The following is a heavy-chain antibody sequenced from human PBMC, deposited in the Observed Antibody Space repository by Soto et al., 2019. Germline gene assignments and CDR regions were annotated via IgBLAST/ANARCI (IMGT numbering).Heavy chain of an antibody. Sequence: PSETLSLTCAVYGGSFSGYYWSWIRQPPGKGLEWIGEINHSGSTNYNPSLKSRVTISVDTSKNQFSLKLSSVTAADTAVYYCATRYDFWRGYKYYFDYWGQAPLVTVSS. D-gene: IGHD3-3*01. CDR1: GGSFSGYY. CDR2: INHSGST. CDR3: ATRYDFWRGYKYYFDY. J-gene: IGHJ4*02. V-gene: IGHV4-34*01.